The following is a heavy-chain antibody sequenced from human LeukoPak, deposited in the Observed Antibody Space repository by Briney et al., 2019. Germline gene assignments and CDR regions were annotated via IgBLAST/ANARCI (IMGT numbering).Heavy chain of an antibody. CDR2: IYYSGST. J-gene: IGHJ5*02. CDR1: GGSISSFH. V-gene: IGHV4-59*01. Sequence: PSETLSLTCTVSGGSISSFHWSWIRQPPGKGLEWIGYIYYSGSTNYNPSLKSRVTISVDTSKNQFSLKLSSVTAADTAVYYCARHGTSGTNLNWFDPWGQGTLVTVSS. CDR3: ARHGTSGTNLNWFDP. D-gene: IGHD1-1*01.